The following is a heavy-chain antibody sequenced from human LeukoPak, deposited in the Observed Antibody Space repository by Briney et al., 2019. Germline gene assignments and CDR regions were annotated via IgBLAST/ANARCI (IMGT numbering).Heavy chain of an antibody. D-gene: IGHD5-12*01. CDR2: FHYSGST. Sequence: SETLSLTCTVSGGSISGYYWSWIRQPPGKGLECIGYFHYSGSTNYNPSLKSRVTISVDTSRKQFSLKLNSVTAADTAIYYCARLGLPNAFDIWGQGTMVTVSS. CDR1: GGSISGYY. CDR3: ARLGLPNAFDI. V-gene: IGHV4-59*08. J-gene: IGHJ3*02.